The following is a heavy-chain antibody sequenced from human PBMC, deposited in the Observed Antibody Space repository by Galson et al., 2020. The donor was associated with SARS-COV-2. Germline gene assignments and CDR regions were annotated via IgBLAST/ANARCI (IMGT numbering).Heavy chain of an antibody. Sequence: SETLSLTCTVSGGSISSGGYYWSWIRQHPGKGLEWIGYIYYSGSTYYNPSLKSRVTISVDTSKNQFSLKLSSVTAADTAVYYCARGRNYYGSGSYYPYNWFDPWGQGTLVTVSS. CDR1: GGSISSGGYY. J-gene: IGHJ5*02. V-gene: IGHV4-31*03. CDR3: ARGRNYYGSGSYYPYNWFDP. D-gene: IGHD3-10*01. CDR2: IYYSGST.